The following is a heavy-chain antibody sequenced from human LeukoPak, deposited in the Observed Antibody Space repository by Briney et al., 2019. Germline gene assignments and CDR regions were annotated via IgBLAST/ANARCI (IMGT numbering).Heavy chain of an antibody. D-gene: IGHD5-12*01. CDR1: GYTFTGYY. CDR2: INPNSGGT. V-gene: IGHV1-2*02. Sequence: ASVKVSCKASGYTFTGYYMHWVRQAPGQGLEWMGWINPNSGGTNYAQKFQGRVTMTRNTSISTAYMELSRLRSDDTAVYYCARVRGGGYGRYYYSYMDVWGKGTTVTISS. J-gene: IGHJ6*03. CDR3: ARVRGGGYGRYYYSYMDV.